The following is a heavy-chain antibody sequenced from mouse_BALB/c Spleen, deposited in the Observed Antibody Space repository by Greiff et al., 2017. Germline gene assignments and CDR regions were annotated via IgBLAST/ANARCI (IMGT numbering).Heavy chain of an antibody. D-gene: IGHD1-1*01. CDR2: INPYNGAT. Sequence: EVKLQESGPELVKPGASVKISCKASGYSFTGYYMHWVKQSHVKSLEWIGRINPYNGATSYNQNFKDKASLTVDKSSSTAYMELHSLTSEDSAVYYCARGDGNYYAMDYWGQGTSVTVSS. CDR3: ARGDGNYYAMDY. CDR1: GYSFTGYY. V-gene: IGHV1-31*01. J-gene: IGHJ4*01.